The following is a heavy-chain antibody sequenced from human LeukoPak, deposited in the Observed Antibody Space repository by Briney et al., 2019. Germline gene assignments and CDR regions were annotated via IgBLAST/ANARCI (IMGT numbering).Heavy chain of an antibody. CDR1: GFTFSSYN. V-gene: IGHV3-7*03. Sequence: GGSLRLSCAASGFTFSSYNMNWVRQAPGKGLEWLANIKEDGSEKYYVDFVKGRFTISRDNAKNSLYLQIHSLRVEDTAVYYCARDKDSGGSTGSIFDYWGQGTLVTVSS. D-gene: IGHD3-10*01. CDR3: ARDKDSGGSTGSIFDY. J-gene: IGHJ4*02. CDR2: IKEDGSEK.